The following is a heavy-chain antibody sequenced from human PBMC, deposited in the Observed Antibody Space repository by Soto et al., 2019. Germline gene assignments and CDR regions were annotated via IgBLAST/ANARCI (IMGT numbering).Heavy chain of an antibody. CDR1: GFTFSNYV. CDR2: ITGGGGDT. Sequence: GGSLRLSCAASGFTFSNYVMGWVRQAPAKGLEWFSAITGGGGDTYYADSVKGRFTISRDNSNNMLYLQMNSLRAEDTAVYYCAKKAAAGNQYYYGMDVWGQGTTVTVSS. D-gene: IGHD6-13*01. J-gene: IGHJ6*02. CDR3: AKKAAAGNQYYYGMDV. V-gene: IGHV3-23*01.